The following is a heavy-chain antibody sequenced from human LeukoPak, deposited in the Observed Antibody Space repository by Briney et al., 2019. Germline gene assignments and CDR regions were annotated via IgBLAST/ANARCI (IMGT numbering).Heavy chain of an antibody. V-gene: IGHV4-39*01. CDR2: YSGST. CDR3: ARSSYGAGSKPYWVDY. Sequence: SETLSLTCTVSGXSISSSSDYWAWIRQPPGKGLESIGSYSGSTYYNPSLKSRVTISVDTSKKQFSLKLSSVTAADTAVYYCARSSYGAGSKPYWVDYWGQGTLVTVSS. CDR1: GXSISSSSDY. D-gene: IGHD3-10*01. J-gene: IGHJ4*02.